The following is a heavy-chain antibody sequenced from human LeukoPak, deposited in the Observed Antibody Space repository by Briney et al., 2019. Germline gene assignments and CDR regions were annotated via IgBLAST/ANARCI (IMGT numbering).Heavy chain of an antibody. CDR2: IYYSGST. J-gene: IGHJ4*02. D-gene: IGHD6-19*01. Sequence: SETLSLTCTVSGGSISSSSYYWGWIRQPPGKGLEWIGSIYYSGSTYYNSSLKSRVTISVDTSKNQFSLKLSSVTAADTAVYYCARGREQWLVQFDYWGQGTLVTVSS. CDR3: ARGREQWLVQFDY. V-gene: IGHV4-39*01. CDR1: GGSISSSSYY.